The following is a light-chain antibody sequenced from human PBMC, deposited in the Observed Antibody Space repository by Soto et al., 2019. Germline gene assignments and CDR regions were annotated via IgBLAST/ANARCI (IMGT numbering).Light chain of an antibody. CDR3: QVWDSSSDHPGV. CDR1: NIGSKS. Sequence: SYELTQPPSVSVAPGKTARITCGGNNIGSKSVHWYQQKPGQAPVLVIYYDSDRPSGIPERFSGSNSGNTATLTISRVEAGDEAEYYCQVWDSSSDHPGVFGTGTKVXXL. J-gene: IGLJ1*01. CDR2: YDS. V-gene: IGLV3-21*04.